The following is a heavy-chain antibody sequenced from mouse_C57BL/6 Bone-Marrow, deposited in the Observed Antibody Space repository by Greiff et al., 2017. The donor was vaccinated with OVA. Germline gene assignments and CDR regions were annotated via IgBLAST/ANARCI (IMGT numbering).Heavy chain of an antibody. D-gene: IGHD2-5*01. CDR1: GYTFTDYE. V-gene: IGHV1-15*01. CDR2: IDPETGGT. CDR3: TRGYSNYYAMDY. Sequence: VQLQQSGAELVRPGASVTLSCKASGYTFTDYEMHWVKQTPVHGLEWIGAIDPETGGTAYNPKFKGKAILTADKSSSTAYMELRSLTSEDAAVYYCTRGYSNYYAMDYWGQGTSVTVSS. J-gene: IGHJ4*01.